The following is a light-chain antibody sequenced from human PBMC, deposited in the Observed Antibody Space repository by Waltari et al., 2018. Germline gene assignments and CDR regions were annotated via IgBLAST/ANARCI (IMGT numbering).Light chain of an antibody. CDR2: GST. CDR3: QSYDTSLSVV. CDR1: GSNIRAGYD. V-gene: IGLV1-40*01. Sequence: QSVLTQPPSVSGAPGQRVTISCTGSGSNIRAGYDVHWYQQLPLAAPKLLIYGSTSRPLGVPARFFGSTSGTSASLAITGLQAEDEADYYCQSYDTSLSVVFGGGTKLTVL. J-gene: IGLJ3*02.